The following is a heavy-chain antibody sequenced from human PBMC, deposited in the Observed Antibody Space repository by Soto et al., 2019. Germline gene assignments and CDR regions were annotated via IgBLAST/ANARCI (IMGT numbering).Heavy chain of an antibody. V-gene: IGHV3-21*01. D-gene: IGHD3-3*01. CDR1: GFTFSSYS. Sequence: LRLSCAASGFTFSSYSMNWVRQAPGKGLEWVSSISSSSSYIYYADSVKGRFTISRDNAKNSLYLQMNSLRAEDTAVYYCARDLYYDFWSGYSDGGMDVWGQGTTVTVSS. CDR3: ARDLYYDFWSGYSDGGMDV. CDR2: ISSSSSYI. J-gene: IGHJ6*02.